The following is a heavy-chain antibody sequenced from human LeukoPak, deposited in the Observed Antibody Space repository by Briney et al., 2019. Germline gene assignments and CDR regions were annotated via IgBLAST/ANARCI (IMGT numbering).Heavy chain of an antibody. CDR1: GFSFSSAYY. J-gene: IGHJ5*02. V-gene: IGHV4-38-2*02. CDR2: INHSGST. Sequence: SETLSLTCTVSGFSFSSAYYWGWIRQPPGKGLEWIGEINHSGSTNYNPSLKSRVTISVDTSKNQFSLNLRSVTAADTAVYYCARGNDWFDPWGQGTLVTVSS. CDR3: ARGNDWFDP.